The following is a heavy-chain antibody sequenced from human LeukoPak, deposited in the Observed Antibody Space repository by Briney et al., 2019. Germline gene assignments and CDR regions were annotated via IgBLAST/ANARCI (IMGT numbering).Heavy chain of an antibody. CDR3: ARARRDGYNQKTFDY. J-gene: IGHJ4*02. CDR1: GGSISSYY. D-gene: IGHD5-24*01. V-gene: IGHV4-4*07. Sequence: SETLSLTCTVSGGSISSYYWSWIRQPAGKGLEWIGRIYTSGSTNYNPSLKSRVTMSVDTSKNQFSLKLSSVTAADTAVYHCARARRDGYNQKTFDYWGQGTLVTVSS. CDR2: IYTSGST.